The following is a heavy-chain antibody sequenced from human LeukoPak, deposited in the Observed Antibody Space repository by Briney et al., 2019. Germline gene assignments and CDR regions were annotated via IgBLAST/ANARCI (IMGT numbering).Heavy chain of an antibody. CDR3: AKPREEFDY. V-gene: IGHV3-30*04. D-gene: IGHD1-26*01. J-gene: IGHJ4*02. CDR2: ISYDGSNK. Sequence: GGSLRLSCAASGFTFSSYAMHWVRQAPGKGLEWVAVISYDGSNKYYADSVKGRFTISRDNSKNTLYLQVNSLRAEDTAVYYCAKPREEFDYWGQGTLVTVSS. CDR1: GFTFSSYA.